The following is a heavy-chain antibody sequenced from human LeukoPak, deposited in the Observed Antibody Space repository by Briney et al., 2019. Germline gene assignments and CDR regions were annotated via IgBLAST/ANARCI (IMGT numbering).Heavy chain of an antibody. Sequence: GGPLRLSCAASGFTVSSNSMSWVRQAPGKGLEWVSFIYSDNTHYSDSVKGRFTISRDNSKNTLYLQMNSLRAEDTAVYYCARRAGAYSHPYDYWGQGNLVTVSS. V-gene: IGHV3-53*01. J-gene: IGHJ4*02. CDR1: GFTVSSNS. CDR3: ARRAGAYSHPYDY. D-gene: IGHD4/OR15-4a*01. CDR2: IYSDNT.